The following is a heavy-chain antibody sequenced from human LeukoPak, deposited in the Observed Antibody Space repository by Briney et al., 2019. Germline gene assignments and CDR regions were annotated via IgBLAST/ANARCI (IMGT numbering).Heavy chain of an antibody. Sequence: ASVKVSCKASGYTFTNYDIHWVRQATGQGLEWMGWMNPYSGNTGYAQNFQGRITITRNTSISTAYMELSSLRSEDTAVYYCASAIAAAVNWFDPWGQGTLVTVSS. V-gene: IGHV1-8*03. CDR2: MNPYSGNT. D-gene: IGHD6-13*01. J-gene: IGHJ5*02. CDR3: ASAIAAAVNWFDP. CDR1: GYTFTNYD.